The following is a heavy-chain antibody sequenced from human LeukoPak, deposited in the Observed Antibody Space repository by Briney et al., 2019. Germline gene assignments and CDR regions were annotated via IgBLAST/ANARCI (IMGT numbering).Heavy chain of an antibody. V-gene: IGHV1-46*03. D-gene: IGHD2/OR15-2a*01. CDR2: INPSGGST. Sequence: GASVKVSCKASGYTFTSYYMHWVRQAPGQGLEWMGIINPSGGSTSYAQKFQGRVTMTRDTSTSTVYMELSSLRSEDTAVYYCARDSRSVRANNWFDPWGQGTLVTVSS. J-gene: IGHJ5*02. CDR3: ARDSRSVRANNWFDP. CDR1: GYTFTSYY.